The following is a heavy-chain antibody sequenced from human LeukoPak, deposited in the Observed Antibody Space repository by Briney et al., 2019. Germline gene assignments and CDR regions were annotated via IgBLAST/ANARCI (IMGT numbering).Heavy chain of an antibody. V-gene: IGHV4-39*07. CDR3: ARARQNYGEGDNWFDP. CDR1: GGSISSSSYY. D-gene: IGHD4-17*01. Sequence: SETLSLTCTVSGGSISSSSYYWGWIRQPPEKGLEWIGSMYHSGSTYYNPSLRSRVTISVDTSKNQFSLKLSSVTAADTAVYYCARARQNYGEGDNWFDPWGQGTLVTVSS. J-gene: IGHJ5*02. CDR2: MYHSGST.